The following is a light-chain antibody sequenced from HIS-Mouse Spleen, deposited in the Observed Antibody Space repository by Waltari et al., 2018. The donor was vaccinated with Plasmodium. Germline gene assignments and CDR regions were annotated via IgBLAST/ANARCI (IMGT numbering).Light chain of an antibody. CDR1: SSNIGSNY. CDR3: GTWDSSLSVV. V-gene: IGLV1-51*01. J-gene: IGLJ2*01. Sequence: QSVLPQPPSVSAAPGQKVTTSFSGSSSNIGSNYVSWYQQLPGTAPKLLIYDNNKRPSGIPDRFSGSKSGTSATLGITGLQTGDEADYYCGTWDSSLSVVFGGGTKLTVL. CDR2: DNN.